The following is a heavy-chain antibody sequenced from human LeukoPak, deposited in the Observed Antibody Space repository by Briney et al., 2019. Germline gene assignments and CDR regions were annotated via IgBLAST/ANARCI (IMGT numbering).Heavy chain of an antibody. Sequence: ASVKVSCKASGYTFTSYGISWVRQAPGQGLEWMGWISASNGNTNYAQKFRDRVTMSTDTSTGTAYLDVRSLTSDDTAVYCCARDPPYSSGWFDYWGQGTLVTISS. CDR1: GYTFTSYG. J-gene: IGHJ4*02. CDR2: ISASNGNT. CDR3: ARDPPYSSGWFDY. D-gene: IGHD6-19*01. V-gene: IGHV1-18*01.